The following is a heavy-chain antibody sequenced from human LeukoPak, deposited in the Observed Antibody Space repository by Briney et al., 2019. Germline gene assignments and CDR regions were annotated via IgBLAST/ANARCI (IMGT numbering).Heavy chain of an antibody. CDR3: AAPPPGDY. V-gene: IGHV1-2*02. D-gene: IGHD7-27*01. J-gene: IGHJ4*02. CDR1: GYTFTDYY. CDR2: INPDSGAT. Sequence: ASMRVSCKASGYTFTDYYVNWMRQAPGQGLEWMGWINPDSGATNYAQKFQDRVTMTRDTSISTAYMELSSLTSDDTAVYYCAAPPPGDYWGQGTLVTVSS.